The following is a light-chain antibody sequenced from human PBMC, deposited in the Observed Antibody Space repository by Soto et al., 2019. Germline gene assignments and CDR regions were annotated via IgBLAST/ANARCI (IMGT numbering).Light chain of an antibody. CDR1: SGSVSTSNF. V-gene: IGLV8-61*01. CDR2: NTN. Sequence: QTVGTQEPSFSVSPGRTVTLTCDLSSGSVSTSNFPSWYQQTPGQAPRTLIYNTNTRSSGVPDRFSGSILGNKAALTITGAQADDESDYYCVLYMGSGIWVFGGGTKLTVL. CDR3: VLYMGSGIWV. J-gene: IGLJ3*02.